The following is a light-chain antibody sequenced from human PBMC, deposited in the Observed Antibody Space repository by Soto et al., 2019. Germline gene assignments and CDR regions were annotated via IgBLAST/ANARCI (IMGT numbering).Light chain of an antibody. J-gene: IGLJ1*01. V-gene: IGLV2-14*01. CDR3: TSYSSSSTFYV. CDR2: QVT. Sequence: QSALTQPPSASGSPGQSVTISCTGTSSDIGAYIYVSWYQQHPGKAPKLIIYQVTNRPSGVSHRFSGSKSGNTASLTISGLQAEDEADYYCTSYSSSSTFYVFGTGTKVTVL. CDR1: SSDIGAYIY.